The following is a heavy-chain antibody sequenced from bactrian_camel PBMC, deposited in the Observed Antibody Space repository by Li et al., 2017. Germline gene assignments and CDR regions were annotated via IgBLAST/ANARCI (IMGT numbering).Heavy chain of an antibody. CDR1: GQSYYTHC. Sequence: VQLVESGGGSVQAGGSLRLSCTASGQSYYTHCMAWFRQAPGKERKGVAVMYLGGGSTYYTDSVKGRFTISQDNAKNTVYLQMNDLKPEDMAMYYCTKDATDWVQGTFGYWGQGTQVTVS. CDR2: MYLGGGST. J-gene: IGHJ6*01. D-gene: IGHD5*01. V-gene: IGHV3S40*01. CDR3: TKDATDWVQGTFGY.